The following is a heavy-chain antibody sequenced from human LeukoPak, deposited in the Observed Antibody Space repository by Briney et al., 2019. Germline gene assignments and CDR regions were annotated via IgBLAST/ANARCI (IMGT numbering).Heavy chain of an antibody. V-gene: IGHV1-18*01. Sequence: GASVKVSCKASGYTFTSYGISWVRQAPGQGLEWMGWISAYNGNTNYAQKLQGRVTMTTDTSTSTAYMELRSLRSDDTAVYYCARAGSGSYYKGVLDYWGQGTLVTVSS. CDR3: ARAGSGSYYKGVLDY. CDR2: ISAYNGNT. D-gene: IGHD3-10*01. J-gene: IGHJ4*02. CDR1: GYTFTSYG.